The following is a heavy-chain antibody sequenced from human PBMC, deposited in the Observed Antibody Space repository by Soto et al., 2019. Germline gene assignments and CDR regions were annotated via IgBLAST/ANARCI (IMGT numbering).Heavy chain of an antibody. CDR3: ARNSSTWSDF. Sequence: QVHLVQSAAEVKKPGASVKVSCKTSGYSFTNYGISWVRQAPGQGLQWMGWISVYYGYSNYAQKFQDRVTVTTDTCRSTAYMELRNLRSDDTAVYYCARNSSTWSDFWGQGALVTVSS. D-gene: IGHD6-13*01. CDR1: GYSFTNYG. CDR2: ISVYYGYS. J-gene: IGHJ4*02. V-gene: IGHV1-18*01.